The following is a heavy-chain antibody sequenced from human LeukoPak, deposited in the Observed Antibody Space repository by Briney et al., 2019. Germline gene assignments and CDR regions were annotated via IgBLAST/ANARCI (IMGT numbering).Heavy chain of an antibody. J-gene: IGHJ6*02. Sequence: PGGSLRLSCAAAGFTVSSNYMSWVRQAPGKGLEWVSVIYSGGYTYYADSVKGRFTISRDSSKNTLYLQMNSLRAEDTAVYYCARDSAASDYYYGMDVWGQGTTVTVSS. V-gene: IGHV3-53*01. D-gene: IGHD6-25*01. CDR2: IYSGGYT. CDR1: GFTVSSNY. CDR3: ARDSAASDYYYGMDV.